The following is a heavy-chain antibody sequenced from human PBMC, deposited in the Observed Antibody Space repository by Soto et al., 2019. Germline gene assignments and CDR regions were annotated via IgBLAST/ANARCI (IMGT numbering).Heavy chain of an antibody. CDR2: INTDGSNT. CDR1: GLTFNRYW. Sequence: LKLSCAASGLTFNRYWMHWVRHAPGKGLVWVSHINTDGSNTNYADSVKGRFTISRDNAKSTLFLQMNSLRDEDTAVYYCAREFCSGGNCYTYYFDPWGQGIPVTVSS. V-gene: IGHV3-74*01. CDR3: AREFCSGGNCYTYYFDP. J-gene: IGHJ5*02. D-gene: IGHD2-15*01.